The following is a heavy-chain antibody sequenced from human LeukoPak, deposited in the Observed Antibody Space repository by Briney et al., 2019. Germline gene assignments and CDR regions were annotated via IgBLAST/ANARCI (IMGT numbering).Heavy chain of an antibody. Sequence: GASVKVSCKASGGTFSSYAISWVRQAPGQGLEWMGGIIPIFGTANYAQKFQGRVTITADKSTSTAYMELSSLRSEDTAVYYCAYAAYSSSFDYYYMDVWGKGTTVTVSS. D-gene: IGHD6-6*01. CDR3: AYAAYSSSFDYYYMDV. CDR2: IIPIFGTA. J-gene: IGHJ6*03. CDR1: GGTFSSYA. V-gene: IGHV1-69*06.